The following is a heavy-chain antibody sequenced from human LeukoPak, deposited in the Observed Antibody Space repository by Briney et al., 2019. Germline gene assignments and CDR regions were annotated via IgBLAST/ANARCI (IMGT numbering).Heavy chain of an antibody. CDR3: ARRYSSSWYPHHAFDI. CDR1: GYSFTSYW. V-gene: IGHV5-51*01. CDR2: IYPGDSDT. Sequence: GESLKISCKGSGYSFTSYWIGWVRQLPGKGLEWMGIIYPGDSDTRYSPSFQGQVTISADKSISTAYLQWSSLKASDTAMYYCARRYSSSWYPHHAFDIWGQGTMVTVSS. D-gene: IGHD6-13*01. J-gene: IGHJ3*02.